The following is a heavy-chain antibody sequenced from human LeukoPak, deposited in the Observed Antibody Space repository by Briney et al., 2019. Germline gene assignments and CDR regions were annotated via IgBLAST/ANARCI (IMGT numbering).Heavy chain of an antibody. J-gene: IGHJ6*02. V-gene: IGHV1-18*01. CDR2: ISAYNGDT. Sequence: ASVKVSCKASGYTFTSYGISWVRQAPGQGLEWMGWISAYNGDTNYARKLQGRVTMTTDTSTSTAYMELRSLRSDDTAVYYCAREAGSTPDYYYGMDVWGQGTTATVSS. CDR3: AREAGSTPDYYYGMDV. CDR1: GYTFTSYG. D-gene: IGHD4-23*01.